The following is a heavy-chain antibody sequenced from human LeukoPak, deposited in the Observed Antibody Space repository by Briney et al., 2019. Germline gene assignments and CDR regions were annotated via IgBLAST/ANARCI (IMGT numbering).Heavy chain of an antibody. CDR2: TPYDGRKE. D-gene: IGHD1-14*01. V-gene: IGHV3-30*02. CDR3: AKDSRYYYIDY. J-gene: IGHJ4*02. CDR1: GFTFSSYG. Sequence: GGSLRLSCAASGFTFSSYGMHWVRQAPGKGLEWVAFTPYDGRKEYYADSVKGRFTISRDNSKSTLYLQMNSLKSEDTAVYYCAKDSRYYYIDYWGQGTLVTVSS.